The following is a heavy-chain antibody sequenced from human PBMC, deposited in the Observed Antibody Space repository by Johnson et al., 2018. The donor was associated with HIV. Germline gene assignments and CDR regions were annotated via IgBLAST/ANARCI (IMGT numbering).Heavy chain of an antibody. CDR1: GFAFSNYG. Sequence: QMMLVDSGGGVVQPGNSLRLSCAASGFAFSNYGMHWVRQAPGKGLEWVAVIPFDGSNKYYADSVKGRFTISRDNSKNTLYLQMNSLRAEDTAVYYCAKDDNLGVWYSDAFDVWGQGTVVTVSS. V-gene: IGHV3-30*18. D-gene: IGHD6-19*01. CDR3: AKDDNLGVWYSDAFDV. CDR2: IPFDGSNK. J-gene: IGHJ3*01.